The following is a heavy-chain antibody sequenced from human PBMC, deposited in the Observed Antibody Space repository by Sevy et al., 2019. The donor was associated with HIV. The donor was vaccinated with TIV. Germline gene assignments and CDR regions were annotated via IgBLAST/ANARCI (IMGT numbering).Heavy chain of an antibody. V-gene: IGHV1-18*01. J-gene: IGHJ4*02. CDR3: ARVPTYYYGSATYFES. CDR2: LGAYNGNR. Sequence: ASVKVSYKASGYTFASEGISWVRQAPGQGLEWMGWLGAYNGNRNSAQKFQARVTLTIDTSPSTAFMELRGLRSDDTAMYYCARVPTYYYGSATYFESWVQGTLVTVSS. D-gene: IGHD3-10*01. CDR1: GYTFASEG.